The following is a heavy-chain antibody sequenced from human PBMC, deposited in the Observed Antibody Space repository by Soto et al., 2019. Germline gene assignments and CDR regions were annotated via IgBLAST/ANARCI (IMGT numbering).Heavy chain of an antibody. J-gene: IGHJ4*02. CDR3: ARTLPFDF. CDR2: VNPNSGNT. Sequence: QVQLVQSGAEVKQPGASVKVSCKASGYTFTSYDINWVRQATGQGLEWMGWVNPNSGNTAYAQRFQGRFTMTWNTSISTAYMELSGLTSDDTAVYYCARTLPFDFWGQGTLVAVSS. CDR1: GYTFTSYD. V-gene: IGHV1-8*01.